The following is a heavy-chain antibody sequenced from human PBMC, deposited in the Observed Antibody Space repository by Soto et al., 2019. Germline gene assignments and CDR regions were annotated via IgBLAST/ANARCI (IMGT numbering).Heavy chain of an antibody. CDR3: ASHSFQNVVGEIDAPLNWFDP. CDR1: GGSISNNGYY. CDR2: VSYGGRT. V-gene: IGHV4-39*01. J-gene: IGHJ5*02. D-gene: IGHD3-10*01. Sequence: SETLSLTCTVSGGSISNNGYYWGWIRQPPGKGLEWIGSVSYGGRTYYTPSLRRRVTISVDTSKNKFSQNLSSETAADTAVYYCASHSFQNVVGEIDAPLNWFDPWGHGTLVTVSS.